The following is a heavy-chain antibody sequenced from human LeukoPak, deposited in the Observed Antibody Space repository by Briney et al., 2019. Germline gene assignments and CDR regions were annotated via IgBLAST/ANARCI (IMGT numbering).Heavy chain of an antibody. CDR1: GFTFSSYS. CDR3: AREAVVVYGDYWRYFDY. V-gene: IGHV3-21*01. D-gene: IGHD4-17*01. J-gene: IGHJ4*02. CDR2: ISSSSSYI. Sequence: GGSLRLSCAASGFTFSSYSMNWVRQAPGKGLEWVSSISSSSSYIYYADSVKGRFTISRDNAKNSQYLQMNSLRAEDTAVYYCAREAVVVYGDYWRYFDYWGQGTLVTVSS.